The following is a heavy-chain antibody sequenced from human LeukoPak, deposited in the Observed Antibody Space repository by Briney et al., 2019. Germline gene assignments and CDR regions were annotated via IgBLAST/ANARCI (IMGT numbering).Heavy chain of an antibody. D-gene: IGHD6-13*01. CDR2: IYYSGST. V-gene: IGHV4-59*01. Sequence: PSETLSLTCTVSGGSISSYYWSWIRQPPGKALEWIGYIYYSGSTNYHPPLKSRVTISVDTSKTQFSLKLSSVTAADTAVYYCATLNGPIAAAGNWFDPWGQGTLVTVSS. J-gene: IGHJ5*02. CDR1: GGSISSYY. CDR3: ATLNGPIAAAGNWFDP.